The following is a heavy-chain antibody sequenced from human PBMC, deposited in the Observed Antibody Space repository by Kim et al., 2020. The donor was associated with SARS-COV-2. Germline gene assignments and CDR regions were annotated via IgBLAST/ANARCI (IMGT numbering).Heavy chain of an antibody. CDR2: IWYDGSNK. CDR3: ARGFRGYYYDSSGYWGDYFDY. Sequence: GGSLRLSCAASGFTFSSYGMHWVRQAPGKGLEWVAVIWYDGSNKYYADSVKGRFTISRDNSKNTLYLQMNSLRAEDTAVYYCARGFRGYYYDSSGYWGDYFDYWGQGTLVTVSS. V-gene: IGHV3-33*01. D-gene: IGHD3-22*01. CDR1: GFTFSSYG. J-gene: IGHJ4*02.